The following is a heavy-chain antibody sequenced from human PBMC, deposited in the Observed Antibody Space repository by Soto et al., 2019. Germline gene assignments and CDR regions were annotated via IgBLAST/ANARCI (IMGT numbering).Heavy chain of an antibody. CDR2: ISWKSASI. D-gene: IGHD2-8*02. CDR3: AKSTGGTANGLDV. Sequence: MQLVESGGDLVQPGRSLRLSCAASGFSFGDYVMHWVRQAPGKGLEWVSGISWKSASIGYADSVKGRFIISRDNAKNSLYLQLNSLRAEDTALYYCAKSTGGTANGLDVWGQGTTVTVSS. CDR1: GFSFGDYV. V-gene: IGHV3-9*01. J-gene: IGHJ6*02.